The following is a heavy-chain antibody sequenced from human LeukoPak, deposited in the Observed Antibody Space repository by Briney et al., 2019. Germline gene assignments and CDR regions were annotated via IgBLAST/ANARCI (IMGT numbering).Heavy chain of an antibody. V-gene: IGHV4-59*01. J-gene: IGHJ4*02. CDR2: IYYSGIT. Sequence: SETLSLTCTVSGGSISNYYWSWIRQPPGKGLEWIGYIYYSGITNYNPSLKSRVTISLDTSKNQFSLKLSSVTAADTAVYYCARDKGTTLTTWSNFDHWGQGTLVTVSS. D-gene: IGHD4-11*01. CDR1: GGSISNYY. CDR3: ARDKGTTLTTWSNFDH.